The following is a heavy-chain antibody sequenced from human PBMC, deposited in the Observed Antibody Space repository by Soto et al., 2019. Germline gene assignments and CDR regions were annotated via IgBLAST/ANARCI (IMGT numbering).Heavy chain of an antibody. V-gene: IGHV3-23*01. CDR3: ATILGYDSSGYHNY. D-gene: IGHD3-22*01. J-gene: IGHJ4*02. CDR1: GFTFSSYA. CDR2: ISGSGGST. Sequence: GGSLRLSCAASGFTFSSYAMSWVRQAPGKGLEWVSAISGSGGSTYYADSVKGRFTISRDNSKNTLYLQMNSLRAEDTAVYYCATILGYDSSGYHNYWGQGTLVTVSS.